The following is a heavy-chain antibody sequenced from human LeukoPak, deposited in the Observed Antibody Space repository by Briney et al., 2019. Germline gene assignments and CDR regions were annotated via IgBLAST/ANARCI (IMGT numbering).Heavy chain of an antibody. Sequence: GGSLSLSCVVSGFIFSDYPMNWVRQAPGKGLDGISTISVSDTTHYAESVRGRFTISRDNSKNMVFLQMNSLRAEDTAVYYCAPDLDGGTSYDGVNIWGQGTVVTASS. CDR3: APDLDGGTSYDGVNI. V-gene: IGHV3-23*01. CDR1: GFIFSDYP. D-gene: IGHD2-15*01. CDR2: ISVSDTT. J-gene: IGHJ4*02.